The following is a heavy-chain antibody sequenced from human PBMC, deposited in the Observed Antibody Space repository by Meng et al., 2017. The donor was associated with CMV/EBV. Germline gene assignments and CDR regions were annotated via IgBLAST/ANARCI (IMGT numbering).Heavy chain of an antibody. CDR3: ARDGVGYYDFWSGYPLGGYYYGMDV. V-gene: IGHV1-18*01. Sequence: ASVKVSCKASGYTFTSYGISWVRQAPGHGLEWMGWISAYNGNTNYAQKLQGRVTMTTDTSTSTAYMALRSLRSDDTAVYYCARDGVGYYDFWSGYPLGGYYYGMDVWGQGTTVTVSS. J-gene: IGHJ6*02. CDR2: ISAYNGNT. D-gene: IGHD3-3*01. CDR1: GYTFTSYG.